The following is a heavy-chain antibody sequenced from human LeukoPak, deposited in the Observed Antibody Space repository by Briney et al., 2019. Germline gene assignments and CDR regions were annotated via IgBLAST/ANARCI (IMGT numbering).Heavy chain of an antibody. Sequence: GGSLRLSCEVSGFTFSSDSMNWVRQAPGRGLEWVSSIDSSSSYIYYAGSVKGRFTISRDNARSSLFLQMNSLRAEDTAVYYCARDRRPLYYYGMDVWGQGTTVTVFS. CDR1: GFTFSSDS. V-gene: IGHV3-21*01. CDR2: IDSSSSYI. D-gene: IGHD2-8*01. CDR3: ARDRRPLYYYGMDV. J-gene: IGHJ6*02.